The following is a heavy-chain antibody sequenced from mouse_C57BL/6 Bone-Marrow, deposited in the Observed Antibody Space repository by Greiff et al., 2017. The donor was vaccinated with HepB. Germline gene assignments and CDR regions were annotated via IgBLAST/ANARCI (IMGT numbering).Heavy chain of an antibody. J-gene: IGHJ2*01. V-gene: IGHV1-81*01. Sequence: QVQLKESGAELARPGASVKLSCKASGYTFTSYGISWVKQRTGQGLEWIGEIYPRSGNTYYNEKFKGKATLTADKSSSTAYMELRSLTSEYSAVYFCATVVARGDYWGQGTTLTVSS. CDR1: GYTFTSYG. D-gene: IGHD1-1*01. CDR2: IYPRSGNT. CDR3: ATVVARGDY.